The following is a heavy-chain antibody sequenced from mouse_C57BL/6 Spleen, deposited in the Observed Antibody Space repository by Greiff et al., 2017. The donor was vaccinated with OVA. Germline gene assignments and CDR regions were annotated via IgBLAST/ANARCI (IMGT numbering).Heavy chain of an antibody. D-gene: IGHD2-4*01. Sequence: EVHLVESGGDLVKPGGSLKLSCAASGFTFSSYGMSWVRQTPDKRLEWVATISSGGSYTYYPDSVKGRFTISRDNAKNTLYLQMSSLKSEDTAMYYCARQANDYDWYFDVWGTGTTVTVSS. J-gene: IGHJ1*03. CDR1: GFTFSSYG. V-gene: IGHV5-6*01. CDR3: ARQANDYDWYFDV. CDR2: ISSGGSYT.